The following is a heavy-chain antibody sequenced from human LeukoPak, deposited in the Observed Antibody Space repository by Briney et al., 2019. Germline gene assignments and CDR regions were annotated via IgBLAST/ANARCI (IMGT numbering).Heavy chain of an antibody. CDR3: ARRPMPTTMTSPFDY. V-gene: IGHV4-34*01. D-gene: IGHD4-17*01. CDR2: IRRSGNA. J-gene: IGHJ4*02. CDR1: GGSLSGYY. Sequence: SETLSLTCAVDGGSLSGYYWSWIRQTPGKGLEWIGEIRRSGNANYNPSLTSRVTLSIDTSKNHFSLNLTSVTAADTAMYYCARRPMPTTMTSPFDYWGPGAQVTVSS.